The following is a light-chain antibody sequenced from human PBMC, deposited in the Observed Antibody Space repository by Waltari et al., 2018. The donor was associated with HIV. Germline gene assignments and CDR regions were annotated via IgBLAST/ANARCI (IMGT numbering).Light chain of an antibody. CDR3: QQRTHWPLT. J-gene: IGKJ4*01. V-gene: IGKV3-11*01. Sequence: ENVLTQSPATLSLSPGERATLSCRASQSVSTFLAWYQHKPGQAPRLLIFDATYRATDIPARCSGSGSGTDLTLTISSLAPEDSAIYYCQQRTHWPLTFGGGTRVEIK. CDR1: QSVSTF. CDR2: DAT.